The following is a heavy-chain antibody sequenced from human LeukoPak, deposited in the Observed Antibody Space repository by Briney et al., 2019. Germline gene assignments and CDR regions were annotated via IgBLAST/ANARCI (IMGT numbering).Heavy chain of an antibody. CDR3: AKSLYYYDSSGFYYFDY. D-gene: IGHD3-22*01. J-gene: IGHJ4*02. CDR1: GFTFSDYW. Sequence: GGSLRLSCAASGFTFSDYWMTWVRQAPGKGLEWVANIKQDGSEKYYVDSVKGRFTISRDNAKNSLYLQMNSLRAEDTALYYCAKSLYYYDSSGFYYFDYWGQGTLVTVSS. V-gene: IGHV3-7*03. CDR2: IKQDGSEK.